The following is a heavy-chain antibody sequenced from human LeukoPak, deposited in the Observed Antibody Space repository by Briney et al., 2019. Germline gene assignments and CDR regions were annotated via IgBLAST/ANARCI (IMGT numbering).Heavy chain of an antibody. D-gene: IGHD3-10*01. CDR3: ARFSRDYGSGSYYPHYYYYYGMDV. CDR1: GFTFDDYG. J-gene: IGHJ6*02. V-gene: IGHV3-20*04. Sequence: SGGSLRLSCAASGFTFDDYGMSWVRQAPGKGLEWVSGINWNGGSTGYADSVKGRFTISRDNAKNSLYLQMNSLRAEDTALYYCARFSRDYGSGSYYPHYYYYYGMDVWGQGTTVTVSS. CDR2: INWNGGST.